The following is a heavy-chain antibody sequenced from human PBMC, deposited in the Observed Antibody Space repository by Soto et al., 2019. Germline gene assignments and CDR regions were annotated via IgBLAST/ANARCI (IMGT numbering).Heavy chain of an antibody. D-gene: IGHD6-13*01. J-gene: IGHJ5*02. CDR1: GFTVSSNY. V-gene: IGHV3-53*01. CDR3: AREAEGYSSPGGWFDP. CDR2: IYSGGST. Sequence: PGGSLRLSCAASGFTVSSNYMGWVRQAPGKGLEWVSVIYSGGSTYYADSVKGRFTISRDNSKNTLYLQMNSLRAEDTAVYYCAREAEGYSSPGGWFDPWGQGTLVIVSS.